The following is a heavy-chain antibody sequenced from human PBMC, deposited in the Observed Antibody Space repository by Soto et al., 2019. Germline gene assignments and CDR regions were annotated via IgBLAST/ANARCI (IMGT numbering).Heavy chain of an antibody. CDR3: ALPKTPLRCYNF. D-gene: IGHD2-15*01. CDR1: GYTFINYH. CDR2: ITPNGCST. Sequence: QVQVVQSGAEVKKPGASVKVSCKTSGYTFINYHVHCVRQAPGQGLEGTGAITPNGCSTTYAQHLQGRITMTSDASTSTVYMDLSSLSSDDTAVYYCALPKTPLRCYNFWGQGYLVT. V-gene: IGHV1-46*01. J-gene: IGHJ4*02.